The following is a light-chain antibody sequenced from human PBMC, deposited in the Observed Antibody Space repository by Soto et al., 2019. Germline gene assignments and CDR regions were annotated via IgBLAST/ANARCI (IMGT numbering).Light chain of an antibody. V-gene: IGLV4-60*02. CDR3: ETWDSNTRV. Sequence: QSVLTQSSSASASLGSSVKLTCTLSSGHSSYIIAWHQQQPGKAPRYLMKLEGSGSYNKGSGVPDRFSGSSSGADRYLTISPLQFEDQADYYCETWDSNTRVFGGGTQLTVL. J-gene: IGLJ3*02. CDR2: LEGSGSY. CDR1: SGHSSYI.